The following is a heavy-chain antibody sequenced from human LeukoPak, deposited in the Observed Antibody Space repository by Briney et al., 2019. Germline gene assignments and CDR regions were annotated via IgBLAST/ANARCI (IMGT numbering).Heavy chain of an antibody. D-gene: IGHD5-18*01. CDR2: IRYDGSNK. CDR3: AKSVDTAMPLGVDY. J-gene: IGHJ4*02. CDR1: GFTFSSYE. V-gene: IGHV3-30*02. Sequence: GGSLRLSCAASGFTFSSYEMNWVRQAPGKGLEWVAFIRYDGSNKYYADSVKGRFTISRDNSKNTLSLQMNSLRAEDTAVYHCAKSVDTAMPLGVDYWGQGTLVTVSS.